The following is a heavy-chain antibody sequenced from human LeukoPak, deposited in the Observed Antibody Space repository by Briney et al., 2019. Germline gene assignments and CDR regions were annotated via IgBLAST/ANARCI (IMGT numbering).Heavy chain of an antibody. CDR2: IYHSGST. CDR3: ARERFGRQLRWFDP. J-gene: IGHJ5*02. CDR1: GGSISSGGYY. V-gene: IGHV4-30-2*01. Sequence: SETLSLTCTVSGGSISSGGYYWSWIRQPPGKGLEWIGYIYHSGSTYYNPSLKSRVTISVDRSKNQFSLKLSSVTAADTAVYYCARERFGRQLRWFDPWGQGTLVTVSS. D-gene: IGHD6-6*01.